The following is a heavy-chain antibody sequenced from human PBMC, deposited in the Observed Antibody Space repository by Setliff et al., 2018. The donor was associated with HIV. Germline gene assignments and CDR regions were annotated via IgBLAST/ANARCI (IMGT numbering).Heavy chain of an antibody. Sequence: SVKVSCKASGVTFSSYAINWVRQAPGQGLEWMGRIIPIFGTTNYAQKFQGRVTITADKSTSTAYMEMSSLRSEDTAIYYCARDRSEAVAGRDAFDIWGQATMVTVSS. CDR3: ARDRSEAVAGRDAFDI. CDR1: GVTFSSYA. V-gene: IGHV1-69*06. CDR2: IIPIFGTT. D-gene: IGHD6-19*01. J-gene: IGHJ3*02.